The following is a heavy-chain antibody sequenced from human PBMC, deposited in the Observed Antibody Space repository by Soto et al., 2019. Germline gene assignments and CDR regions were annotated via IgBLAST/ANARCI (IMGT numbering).Heavy chain of an antibody. D-gene: IGHD3-22*01. CDR3: ARCPYYYDPSVYGY. V-gene: IGHV3-30-3*01. Sequence: PGGSLRLSCAASGFTFSTYAMHWVRQAPGKGLEWVAVISYDGSNKYYADSVKGRFTISRDNAKNSLYLQMNSLRAEDTAVYYCARCPYYYDPSVYGYCGQGTLVTVSS. CDR1: GFTFSTYA. J-gene: IGHJ4*02. CDR2: ISYDGSNK.